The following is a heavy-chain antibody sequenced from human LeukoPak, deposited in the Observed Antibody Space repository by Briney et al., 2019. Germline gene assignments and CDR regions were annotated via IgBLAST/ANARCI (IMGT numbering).Heavy chain of an antibody. CDR2: IIPIFDTA. J-gene: IGHJ1*01. Sequence: SVKVSCKASGGSFSSYAISWVRQAPGQGLEWMGGIIPIFDTASYAQKFQGRVTITADESTSTAYMELSSLRSEDTAVYYCASQLLRDREYFQHWGQGTLVTVSS. CDR1: GGSFSSYA. V-gene: IGHV1-69*13. CDR3: ASQLLRDREYFQH. D-gene: IGHD2-2*01.